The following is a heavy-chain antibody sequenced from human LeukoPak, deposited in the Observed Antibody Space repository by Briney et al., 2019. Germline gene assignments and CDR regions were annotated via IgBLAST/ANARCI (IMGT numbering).Heavy chain of an antibody. D-gene: IGHD3-22*01. CDR2: IYSNGIT. CDR1: GYSISSGYY. Sequence: PSETLSLTCAVSGYSISSGYYWGWIRQPPGKGLEWIGYIYSNGITNYNPSLRSRGTISIATSKNQFSLRLRSVTAADTAIYYCARRAYYDTSGYYPASGYFDLWGRGTLVTVSS. CDR3: ARRAYYDTSGYYPASGYFDL. J-gene: IGHJ2*01. V-gene: IGHV4-38-2*01.